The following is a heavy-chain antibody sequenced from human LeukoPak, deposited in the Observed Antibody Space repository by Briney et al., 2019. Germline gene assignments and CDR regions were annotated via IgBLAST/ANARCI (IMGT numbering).Heavy chain of an antibody. CDR1: GGSSSSGGYS. J-gene: IGHJ4*02. CDR2: IYHSGST. Sequence: SETLSLTCAVSGGSSSSGGYSWSWIRQPPGKGLEWIGYIYHSGSTYYNPSLKSRVTISVDRSKNQFSLKLSSVTAADTAVYYCARVWFGGLSSWPYFDYWGQGTLVTVSS. D-gene: IGHD3-10*01. CDR3: ARVWFGGLSSWPYFDY. V-gene: IGHV4-30-2*01.